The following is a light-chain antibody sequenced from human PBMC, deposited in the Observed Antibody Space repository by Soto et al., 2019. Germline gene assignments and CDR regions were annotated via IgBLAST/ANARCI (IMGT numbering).Light chain of an antibody. J-gene: IGKJ1*01. V-gene: IGKV4-1*01. CDR1: QSILSSSNNRNY. CDR3: HQYYTTPRT. CDR2: WAS. Sequence: DIVMTQSPNSLAVSLGERATINCKSGQSILSSSNNRNYLAWYQLKPGQPPKLLIYWASTRELEVPDRFSGSGYGTDFTLTISSLQADDVAIYYCHQYYTTPRTFGQGTKVEI.